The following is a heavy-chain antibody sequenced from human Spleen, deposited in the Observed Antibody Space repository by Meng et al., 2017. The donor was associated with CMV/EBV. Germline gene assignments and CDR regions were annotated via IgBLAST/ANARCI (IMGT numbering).Heavy chain of an antibody. D-gene: IGHD3-10*01. Sequence: SETLSLTCSVSGGSISSSSYYWGWIRQPPGKGLEWIGSMYYSGNTYYNPSLKSRVTISVDTSKNQFSLKLSSVTATDTAVYYCASLHYYGSGPRFNYWGQGALVTVSS. CDR1: GGSISSSSYY. CDR3: ASLHYYGSGPRFNY. J-gene: IGHJ4*02. V-gene: IGHV4-39*01. CDR2: MYYSGNT.